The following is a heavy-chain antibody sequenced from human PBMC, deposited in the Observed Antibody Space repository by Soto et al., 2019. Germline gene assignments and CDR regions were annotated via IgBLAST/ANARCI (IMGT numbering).Heavy chain of an antibody. J-gene: IGHJ4*02. V-gene: IGHV4-34*01. CDR3: ARGIGECSSSISSSFRRWRFDS. CDR1: GGSFSGYY. CDR2: VNHSATT. Sequence: QVQLQQWGAGLLKPSETLSLTCAVYGGSFSGYYWTWIRQSPEKGLEWIGEVNHSATTYYNPSLKTRVTISLHTPKNKGPLKMLSVTAADTPVYCCARGIGECSSSISSSFRRWRFDSWGQGTLVSVSS. D-gene: IGHD2-2*01.